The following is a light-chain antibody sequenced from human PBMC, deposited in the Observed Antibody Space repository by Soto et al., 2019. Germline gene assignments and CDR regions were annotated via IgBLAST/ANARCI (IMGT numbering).Light chain of an antibody. CDR2: AAS. CDR3: QRYNAAPYT. J-gene: IGKJ2*01. V-gene: IGKV1-27*01. CDR1: QGISNY. Sequence: DIQMTQSPSSLSASVGDRVTITCRASQGISNYLAWYQQRPGQVPQVLIYAASTLQSGVPSRFSGRGSGSVFTLTIDSLQAEDVATYYCQRYNAAPYTSGQGTKLEIK.